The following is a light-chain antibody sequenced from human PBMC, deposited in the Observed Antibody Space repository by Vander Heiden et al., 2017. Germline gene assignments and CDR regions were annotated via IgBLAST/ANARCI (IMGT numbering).Light chain of an antibody. J-gene: IGLJ1*01. CDR3: STYSARISPLYV. CDR2: EVS. CDR1: SSDVGGYEY. V-gene: IGLV2-14*03. Sequence: QSALTQPASVSGSPGQSITISCTGTSSDVGGYEYVSWYQQHPGEAPKLMIYEVSYRPSGISNRFSGSKSGNMASLIISGLQPEDEAVYYCSTYSARISPLYVFGTGTEVTVL.